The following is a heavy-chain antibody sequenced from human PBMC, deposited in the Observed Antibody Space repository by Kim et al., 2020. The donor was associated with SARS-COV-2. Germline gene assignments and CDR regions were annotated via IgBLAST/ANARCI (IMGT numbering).Heavy chain of an antibody. J-gene: IGHJ6*01. CDR1: GGSVSSGSYY. CDR2: IYYSGST. V-gene: IGHV4-61*01. CDR3: ARGEMARMVGGYYYGM. Sequence: SETLSLTCTVSGGSVSSGSYYWSWIRQPPGKGLEWIGYIYYSGSTNYNPSLKSRVTISVDTSKNQFSLKLSSVTAADTAVYYCARGEMARMVGGYYYGM. D-gene: IGHD2-15*01.